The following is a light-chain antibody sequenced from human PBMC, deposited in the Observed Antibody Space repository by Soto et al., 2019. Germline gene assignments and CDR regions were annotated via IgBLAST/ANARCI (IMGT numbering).Light chain of an antibody. V-gene: IGKV3-20*01. CDR3: QQYGSSPYT. J-gene: IGKJ2*01. Sequence: EIVLTQSPGTLSLSPGERATLSCRASQSVTSTFLAWFQQRPGQAPRLLIYGTSSRATGTPPRFSGSGSGTDFTLTISRLEPEDFAVYYCQQYGSSPYTFVQGTKLEI. CDR1: QSVTSTF. CDR2: GTS.